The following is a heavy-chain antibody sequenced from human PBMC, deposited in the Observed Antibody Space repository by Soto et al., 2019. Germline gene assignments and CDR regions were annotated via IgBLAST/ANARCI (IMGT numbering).Heavy chain of an antibody. D-gene: IGHD1-26*01. CDR3: ARVSGSYYYGMDG. CDR1: GGSISSGGYS. CDR2: MYHSGST. J-gene: IGHJ6*02. V-gene: IGHV4-30-2*01. Sequence: PSETLSLTCAVSGGSISSGGYSWSWIRQPPGKGLEWIGYMYHSGSTYYNPSLKSRVTISIDKSKNQFSLKLSSVTAADTAVYYCARVSGSYYYGMDGWGQGTTVTVSS.